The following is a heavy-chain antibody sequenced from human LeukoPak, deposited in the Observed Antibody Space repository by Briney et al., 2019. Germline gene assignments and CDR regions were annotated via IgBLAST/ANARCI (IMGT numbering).Heavy chain of an antibody. CDR3: ARDRGYSNYVSGI. J-gene: IGHJ3*02. CDR2: IYYSGST. D-gene: IGHD4-11*01. V-gene: IGHV4-30-4*08. Sequence: SETLSLTXTVSGGSISSGDYYWSWISQPPGKGLEWIGYIYYSGSTYYNPSLKSRVTISVDTSKNQFSLKLSSVAAADTAVYYCARDRGYSNYVSGIWGQGTMVTVSS. CDR1: GGSISSGDYY.